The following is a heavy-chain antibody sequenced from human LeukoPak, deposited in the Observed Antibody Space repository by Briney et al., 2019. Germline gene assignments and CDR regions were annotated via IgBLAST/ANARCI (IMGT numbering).Heavy chain of an antibody. D-gene: IGHD1-26*01. J-gene: IGHJ4*02. V-gene: IGHV3-23*01. CDR2: ISGSGGST. Sequence: PGRSLRLSCAASGFTVSSNYMSWVRQAPGKGLEWVSAISGSGGSTYYADSVKGRFTISRDNSKNTLYLQMNSLRAEDTAVYYCAKDRWALVGATDYWGQGTLVTVSS. CDR1: GFTVSSNY. CDR3: AKDRWALVGATDY.